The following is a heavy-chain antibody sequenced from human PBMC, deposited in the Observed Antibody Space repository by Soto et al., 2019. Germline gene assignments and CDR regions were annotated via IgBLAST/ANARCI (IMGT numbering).Heavy chain of an antibody. Sequence: QVQLVESGGGVVQPGRSLRLSCAASGFTFSSYGMHWVRQAPGKGLEWVAVIWYDGSNKYYADSVKGRFTISRDNSKNALYLQMNSLRAEDTAVYYCARDKRGCTMVRGVPDYWGQGTLVTVSS. V-gene: IGHV3-33*01. CDR2: IWYDGSNK. CDR3: ARDKRGCTMVRGVPDY. CDR1: GFTFSSYG. D-gene: IGHD3-10*01. J-gene: IGHJ4*02.